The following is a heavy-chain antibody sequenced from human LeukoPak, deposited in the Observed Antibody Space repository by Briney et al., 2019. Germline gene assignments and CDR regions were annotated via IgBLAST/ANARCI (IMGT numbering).Heavy chain of an antibody. J-gene: IGHJ4*02. Sequence: SETLSLTCAVYGGSFSGYYWSWIRQPPGKGLEWIGEINHSGSTYYNPSLKSRVTISVDTSKNQFSLKLSSVTAADTAVYYCARAPGYSYGYFDYWGQGTLVTVSS. V-gene: IGHV4-34*09. CDR2: INHSGST. D-gene: IGHD5-18*01. CDR3: ARAPGYSYGYFDY. CDR1: GGSFSGYY.